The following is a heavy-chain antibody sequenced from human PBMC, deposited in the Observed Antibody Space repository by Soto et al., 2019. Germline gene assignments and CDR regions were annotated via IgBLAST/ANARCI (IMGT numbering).Heavy chain of an antibody. CDR1: GFSLSSRGVG. Sequence: QITLKESGPTLVKPTQTLTLTCTFSGFSLSSRGVGVGWIRQPPGKALEWLALIYWDDEKRYTPSLKSRLTITKDTSKNQGVLTMTNMDPVDTATYYCAHSPLWFGDSWAYAMDVWGQGTTVTVSS. CDR2: IYWDDEK. CDR3: AHSPLWFGDSWAYAMDV. J-gene: IGHJ6*02. V-gene: IGHV2-5*02. D-gene: IGHD3-10*01.